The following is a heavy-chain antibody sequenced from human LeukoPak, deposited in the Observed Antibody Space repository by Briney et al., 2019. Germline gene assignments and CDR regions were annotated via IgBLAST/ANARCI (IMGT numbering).Heavy chain of an antibody. D-gene: IGHD1-1*01. Sequence: GGSLRLSCAASGFTFSGSAMPWVRQASGKGLEWVGRIRSKANSYATAYAASVKGRFTISRDDSKNTAYLQMNSLKTEDTAVYYCTTGTHFDYWGQGTLVTVSS. J-gene: IGHJ4*02. CDR3: TTGTHFDY. CDR1: GFTFSGSA. CDR2: IRSKANSYAT. V-gene: IGHV3-73*01.